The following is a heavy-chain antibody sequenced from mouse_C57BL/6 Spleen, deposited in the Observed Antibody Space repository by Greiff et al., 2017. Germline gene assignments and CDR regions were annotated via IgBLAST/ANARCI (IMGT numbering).Heavy chain of an antibody. Sequence: QVQLQQPGAELVKPGASVKMSCKASGYTFTSYWLTWVKQRPGQGLEWIGDIYPGSGSTNYNEKFKSKATLTVDTSSSTAYMQLSSLTSEDSAVYYCARDTTVVAAYYFDYWGQGTTLTVSS. V-gene: IGHV1-55*01. CDR1: GYTFTSYW. D-gene: IGHD1-1*01. CDR3: ARDTTVVAAYYFDY. J-gene: IGHJ2*01. CDR2: IYPGSGST.